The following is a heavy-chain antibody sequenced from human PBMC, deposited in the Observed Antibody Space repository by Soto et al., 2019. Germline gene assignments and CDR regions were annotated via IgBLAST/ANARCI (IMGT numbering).Heavy chain of an antibody. CDR2: IIPIFGTA. D-gene: IGHD3-3*01. J-gene: IGHJ6*02. CDR3: ARTRLLEWLRYYGMDV. CDR1: GGTFSSYA. V-gene: IGHV1-69*06. Sequence: SVKVSCKASGGTFSSYAISWVRQAPGQGLEWMGGIIPIFGTANYAQKFRGRVTITADKSTSTAYMELSSLRSEDTAVYYCARTRLLEWLRYYGMDVWGQGTTVTVSS.